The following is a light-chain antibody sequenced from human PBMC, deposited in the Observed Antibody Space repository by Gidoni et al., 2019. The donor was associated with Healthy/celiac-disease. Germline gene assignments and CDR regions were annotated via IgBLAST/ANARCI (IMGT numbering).Light chain of an antibody. CDR2: GAD. CDR3: RQYNNWPPWT. V-gene: IGKV3-15*01. Sequence: EIVMKQSPAPLSVSPGERATLPCRARQSVSSNLAWYQQKPGQAPRLLIYGADTRAAGSPARFIGSGSGTAFSLPILSLLSEDFSVFYCRQYNNWPPWTFGQGTRLEIK. J-gene: IGKJ1*01. CDR1: QSVSSN.